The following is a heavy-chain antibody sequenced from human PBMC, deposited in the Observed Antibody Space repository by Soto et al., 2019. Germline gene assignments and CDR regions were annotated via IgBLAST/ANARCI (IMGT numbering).Heavy chain of an antibody. Sequence: SETLSLTCTVSGGSISSGGYYWSWIRQHPGKGLEWIGYIYYSGSTYYNPSLKSRVTISVDTSKNQFSLKLSSVTAADTAVYYCARARRITGTCDYWGQGTLVTVSS. J-gene: IGHJ4*02. V-gene: IGHV4-31*03. CDR1: GGSISSGGYY. CDR2: IYYSGST. D-gene: IGHD1-20*01. CDR3: ARARRITGTCDY.